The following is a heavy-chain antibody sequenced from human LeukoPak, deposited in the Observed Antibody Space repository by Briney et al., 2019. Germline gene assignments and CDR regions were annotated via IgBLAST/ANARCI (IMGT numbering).Heavy chain of an antibody. J-gene: IGHJ5*02. V-gene: IGHV3-48*01. CDR1: GVIFSSYN. D-gene: IGHD6-13*01. Sequence: GGSLRLSCTASGVIFSSYNMNWVRQAPGKGPEWVAYITANNTTKYYADSVKGRVTISRDNAKKSLFLQLNSLRAEDTAVYYCAAASAFSSSWRSWGQGTVVTVSS. CDR3: AAASAFSSSWRS. CDR2: ITANNTTK.